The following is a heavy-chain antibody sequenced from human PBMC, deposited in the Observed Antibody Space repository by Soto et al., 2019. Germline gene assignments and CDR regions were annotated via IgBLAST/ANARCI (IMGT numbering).Heavy chain of an antibody. V-gene: IGHV4-34*01. Sequence: QVQLQQWGAGLLKPSETLSLTCAVYGGSFSGYYWSWIRQSPGKGLEWIGEINDSGRTNYNPSLTSRVTISVHTSKKQFSLNLRSVTAADTAVYYCASVLRYLWGQGTLVTVSS. J-gene: IGHJ4*02. CDR3: ASVLRYL. CDR2: INDSGRT. CDR1: GGSFSGYY. D-gene: IGHD3-16*01.